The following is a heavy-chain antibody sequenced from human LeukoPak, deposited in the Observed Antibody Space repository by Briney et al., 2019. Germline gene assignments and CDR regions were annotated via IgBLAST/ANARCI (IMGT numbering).Heavy chain of an antibody. V-gene: IGHV3-9*01. CDR2: ISWNSGSI. CDR1: GFTFDDYA. J-gene: IGHJ4*02. Sequence: GGSLRLSCAASGFTFDDYAMHWVRQAPGKGLEWVSGISWNSGSIGYADSVKGRFTTSRDNAKNSLYLQMNSLRAEDTALYYCAKDSGIMITFGGVIGFDYWGQGTLVTVSS. CDR3: AKDSGIMITFGGVIGFDY. D-gene: IGHD3-16*02.